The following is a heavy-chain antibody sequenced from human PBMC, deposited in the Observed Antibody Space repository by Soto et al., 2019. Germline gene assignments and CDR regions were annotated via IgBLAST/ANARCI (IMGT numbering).Heavy chain of an antibody. J-gene: IGHJ6*02. CDR2: INAYSGST. D-gene: IGHD5-12*01. V-gene: IGHV1-18*01. Sequence: GASVKVSCKASGYTFTSYGISWVRQAPGQGLEWMGRINAYSGSTNYAQKFQGRVTMTRDTSTSTVYMELSSLRSEDTAVYYCARNCRIVAPPSKNGMDVWGQGTTVTVSS. CDR1: GYTFTSYG. CDR3: ARNCRIVAPPSKNGMDV.